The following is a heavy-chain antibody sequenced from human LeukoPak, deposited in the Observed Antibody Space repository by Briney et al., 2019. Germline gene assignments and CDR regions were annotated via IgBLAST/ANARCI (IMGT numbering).Heavy chain of an antibody. CDR3: AKDPRDYSNYEPPGGRPSDY. CDR1: GFTFSSYG. CDR2: ISCGGSNK. D-gene: IGHD4-11*01. Sequence: PGGSLRLSCAASGFTFSSYGMHWVRQAPGKGLEWVAVISCGGSNKYYADSVKGRFTISRDNSKNTLYLQMNSLRDEDTAVYYCAKDPRDYSNYEPPGGRPSDYRGQGALVTVSS. J-gene: IGHJ4*02. V-gene: IGHV3-30*18.